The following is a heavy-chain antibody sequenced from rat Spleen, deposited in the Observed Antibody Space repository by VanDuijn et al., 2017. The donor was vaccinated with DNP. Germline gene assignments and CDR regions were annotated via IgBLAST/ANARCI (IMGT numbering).Heavy chain of an antibody. CDR3: ITWGWLLGLDA. J-gene: IGHJ4*01. CDR2: NSYHGGRT. V-gene: IGHV5-20*01. CDR1: GFTFSDYN. Sequence: EVHLMESGGGLVQPGRSLKISCAASGFTFSDYNMSWVRPAPKKGLGWVATNSYHGGRTYYRDSVNVRFSISRDNAKNSLYLQMDSLRSEDTATYYCITWGWLLGLDAWGQGTSVTVSS. D-gene: IGHD1-12*03.